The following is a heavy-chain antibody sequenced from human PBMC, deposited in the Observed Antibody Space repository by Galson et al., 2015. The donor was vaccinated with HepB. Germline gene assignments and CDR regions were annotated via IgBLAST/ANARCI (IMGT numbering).Heavy chain of an antibody. D-gene: IGHD3-22*01. V-gene: IGHV1-46*01. CDR2: INPTGYST. Sequence: SVKVSCKAPRYTFTRYKMHWVRQAPGQGLEWMGVINPTGYSTTYARKFQGRVTMTSDTSTSTVYMELSSLRSEDTAVYYCARPSDYYDSSGYMSDAFDIWGQGTMVTVSS. J-gene: IGHJ3*02. CDR1: RYTFTRYK. CDR3: ARPSDYYDSSGYMSDAFDI.